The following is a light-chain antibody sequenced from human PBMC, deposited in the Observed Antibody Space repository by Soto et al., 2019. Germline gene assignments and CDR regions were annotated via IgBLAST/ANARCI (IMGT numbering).Light chain of an antibody. CDR2: GAS. CDR1: QSLSNN. V-gene: IGKV3-15*01. J-gene: IGKJ2*01. CDR3: QQYNNWPRT. Sequence: EIVLTQSPGTLSLSPGERATLSCRASQSLSNNIYLAWYQQKRGQAPRLLIYGASSRATGIPARFSGSGSGTEFTLTIGSLQSDDFAVYYCQQYNNWPRTFGQGTKVDIK.